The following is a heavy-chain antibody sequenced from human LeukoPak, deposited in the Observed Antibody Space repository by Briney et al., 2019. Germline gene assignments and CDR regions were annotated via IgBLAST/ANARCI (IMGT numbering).Heavy chain of an antibody. V-gene: IGHV3-48*03. CDR2: ITSSGDIK. CDR1: GFTFTTYE. Sequence: QTGGSLRLSCATSGFTFTTYEMNWVRQAPGKGLEWVSYITSSGDIKTYADPVKGRFTISRDNSKNTLYLQMNSLRAEDTAVYYCAKAEGYSSGWPNFVGYWGQGTLVTVSS. D-gene: IGHD6-19*01. J-gene: IGHJ4*02. CDR3: AKAEGYSSGWPNFVGY.